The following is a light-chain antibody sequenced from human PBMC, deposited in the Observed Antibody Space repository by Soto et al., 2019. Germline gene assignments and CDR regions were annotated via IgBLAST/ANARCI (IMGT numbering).Light chain of an antibody. CDR3: LLSYSGGRV. J-gene: IGLJ2*01. CDR2: DTS. V-gene: IGLV7-46*01. Sequence: QAVVTQEPALTVSPGGTVTLTCGSSTGAVTTSRFSYWFQRKPGQAPRTLIYDTSNKNSWRPARFSGSLLGGKSALTLSGAQPEDEAEYYCLLSYSGGRVFGGGTKLTVL. CDR1: TGAVTTSRF.